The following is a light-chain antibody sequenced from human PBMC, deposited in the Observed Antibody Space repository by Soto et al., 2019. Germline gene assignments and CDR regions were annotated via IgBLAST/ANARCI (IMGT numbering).Light chain of an antibody. CDR2: GAS. J-gene: IGKJ5*01. V-gene: IGKV3-20*01. CDR1: QSVSSNY. Sequence: EIVLTQSPGTLSLSPGERATLSCRASQSVSSNYLAWYQQKPGQAPRLLIYGASNRATGTPDRFSGSGSGTDFNLTISRLESEDFAVYYCQQYGSSPPITFGQGTRLEIK. CDR3: QQYGSSPPIT.